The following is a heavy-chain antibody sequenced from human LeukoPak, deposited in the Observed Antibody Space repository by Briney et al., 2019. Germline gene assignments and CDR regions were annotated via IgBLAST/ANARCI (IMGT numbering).Heavy chain of an antibody. D-gene: IGHD2-2*01. V-gene: IGHV3-30*02. Sequence: GGSLRLSCAASGSTFSSYGMHWVRQAPGKGLEWVAFIRYDGSNKYYADSVKGRFTISRDNSKNTLYLQMNSLRAEDTAVYYCAKGSGEDIVVVPAAISYFDYWGQGTLVTVSS. J-gene: IGHJ4*02. CDR2: IRYDGSNK. CDR1: GSTFSSYG. CDR3: AKGSGEDIVVVPAAISYFDY.